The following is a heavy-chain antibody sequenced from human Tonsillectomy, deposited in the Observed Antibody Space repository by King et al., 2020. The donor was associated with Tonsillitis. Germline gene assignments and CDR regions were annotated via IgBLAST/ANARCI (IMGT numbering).Heavy chain of an antibody. CDR3: ARGAVVVQH. V-gene: IGHV1-2*02. Sequence: QLVQSGAEVKKPGASVKVSCKASGYTFTAYYMHCVRQAPRQGAEWMGWINPNNGGPNYAQKFQGRVTMTRDTSITTAYMELSRLGPDDTAVYYCARGAVVVQHWGQGTLVTVSS. J-gene: IGHJ1*01. CDR2: INPNNGGP. CDR1: GYTFTAYY. D-gene: IGHD2-15*01.